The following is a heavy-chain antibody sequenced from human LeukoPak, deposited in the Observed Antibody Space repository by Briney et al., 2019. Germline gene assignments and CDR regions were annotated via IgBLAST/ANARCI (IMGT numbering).Heavy chain of an antibody. V-gene: IGHV3-74*01. Sequence: HTGGSLRLSCAASGFTFSSYWMHWVRQAPGKGPVWVSRINSDGSSTSYADSVKGRFTISRDNAKNTLYLQMNSLRAEDTAVYYCARGGRYSSSWYGGFYWGQGTLVTVSS. CDR1: GFTFSSYW. D-gene: IGHD6-13*01. CDR2: INSDGSST. CDR3: ARGGRYSSSWYGGFY. J-gene: IGHJ4*02.